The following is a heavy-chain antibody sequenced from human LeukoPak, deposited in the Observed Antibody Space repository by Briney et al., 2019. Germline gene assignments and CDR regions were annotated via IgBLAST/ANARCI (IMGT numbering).Heavy chain of an antibody. V-gene: IGHV1-8*02. Sequence: ASVKVSCKASGYTFTSYGISWVRQATGQGLEWMGWINPHSGNTGYAQKFQGRVTMTRNTSISTAYMELSSLRSEDTAVYYCSRGGYSYEYYYYYYYMDVWGKGTTVTVSS. CDR1: GYTFTSYG. CDR3: SRGGYSYEYYYYYYYMDV. J-gene: IGHJ6*03. CDR2: INPHSGNT. D-gene: IGHD5-18*01.